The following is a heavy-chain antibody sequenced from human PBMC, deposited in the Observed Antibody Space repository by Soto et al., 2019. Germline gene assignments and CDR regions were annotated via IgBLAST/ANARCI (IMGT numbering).Heavy chain of an antibody. V-gene: IGHV3-21*01. CDR2: ISSSSSYI. CDR3: ATGPEDFDWLPHPEYFQH. J-gene: IGHJ1*01. Sequence: EVQLVESGGGLVKPGGSLRLSCAASGFIFGGYSMNWVRQAPGKGLEWVSSISSSSSYIYYADSVKGRFTISRDNPKNSLYLQMISLRGEDTAVYYCATGPEDFDWLPHPEYFQHWGQGTVVTVSS. CDR1: GFIFGGYS. D-gene: IGHD3-9*01.